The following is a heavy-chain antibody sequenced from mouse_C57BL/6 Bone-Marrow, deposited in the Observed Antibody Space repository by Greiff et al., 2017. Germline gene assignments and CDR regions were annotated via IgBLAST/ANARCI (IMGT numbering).Heavy chain of an antibody. D-gene: IGHD1-1*01. J-gene: IGHJ4*01. V-gene: IGHV2-2*01. CDR1: GFSLTSYG. CDR2: IWSGGST. CDR3: DRRSPPIYCYGSSLHYYAMDY. Sequence: VQLQQSGPGLVQPSQSLSITCTVSGFSLTSYGVHWVRQSPGKGLEWLGVIWSGGSTDYNAAFISRLSISKDNSKSQVFFKMNSLQADDTAIYYCDRRSPPIYCYGSSLHYYAMDYWGQGTSVTVSS.